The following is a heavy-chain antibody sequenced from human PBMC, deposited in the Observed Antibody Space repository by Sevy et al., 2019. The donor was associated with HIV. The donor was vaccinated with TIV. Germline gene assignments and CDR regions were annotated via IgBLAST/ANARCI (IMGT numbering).Heavy chain of an antibody. CDR2: ISRSGSTI. CDR3: ARGLGYYDNINYSLFDY. J-gene: IGHJ4*02. D-gene: IGHD3-22*01. V-gene: IGHV3-48*03. CDR1: GFTFSDYE. Sequence: GGSLRLSCAASGFTFSDYEMTWVRQAPGKGLEWISFISRSGSTIYYADSVEGRFTISRDNAKNSQYLQMNSLRAGDTAVYYCARGLGYYDNINYSLFDYWGQGTLVTVSS.